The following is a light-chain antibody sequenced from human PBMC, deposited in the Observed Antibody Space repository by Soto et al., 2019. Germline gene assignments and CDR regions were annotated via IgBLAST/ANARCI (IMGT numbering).Light chain of an antibody. V-gene: IGLV2-14*01. J-gene: IGLJ1*01. Sequence: QSVLTRPASVSGSPGQSITISCTGTSSDVGGYDYVSWYQQHPGKAPKLMIYEVTNRPSGVSNRFSASKSGDTASLTISGLQAEDEADYYCSSYTGSNTLYVFGTGTKVTVL. CDR1: SSDVGGYDY. CDR3: SSYTGSNTLYV. CDR2: EVT.